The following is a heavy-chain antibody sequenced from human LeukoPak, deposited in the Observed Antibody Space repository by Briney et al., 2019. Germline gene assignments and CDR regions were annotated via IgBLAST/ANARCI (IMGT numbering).Heavy chain of an antibody. CDR3: ARDPAAVAGLGNWFDP. CDR2: IYYTGNT. J-gene: IGHJ5*02. CDR1: GGSISSGGYS. V-gene: IGHV4-30-4*07. Sequence: SQTLSLTCAVSGGSISSGGYSWSWIRQPPGKGMEWIAYIYYTGNTYFNPSLKSRVTISVDTSKNQFSLKLSSVTAADTAVYYCARDPAAVAGLGNWFDPWGQGVLVTVSS. D-gene: IGHD6-19*01.